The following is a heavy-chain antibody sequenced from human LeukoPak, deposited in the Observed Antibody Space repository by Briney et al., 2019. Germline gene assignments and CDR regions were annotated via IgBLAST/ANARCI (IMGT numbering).Heavy chain of an antibody. CDR3: ARTKNLYPGWFDP. CDR2: ISAYNGNT. J-gene: IGHJ5*02. V-gene: IGHV1-18*01. D-gene: IGHD1-14*01. CDR1: GYSFTSYG. Sequence: GASVKVSCKASGYSFTSYGISWVRQAPGQGLEWMGWISAYNGNTKYVEKLQGRVTMTTDTSTSTAYMELRSLRSDDTAVYYCARTKNLYPGWFDPWGQGTLVTVSS.